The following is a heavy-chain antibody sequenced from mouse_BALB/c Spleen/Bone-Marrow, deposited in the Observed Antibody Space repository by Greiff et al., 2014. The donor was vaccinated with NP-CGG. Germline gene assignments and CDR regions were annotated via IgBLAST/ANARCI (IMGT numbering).Heavy chain of an antibody. D-gene: IGHD1-1*01. J-gene: IGHJ4*01. CDR3: ARSAYYGSSYGAMDY. CDR1: GYAFSSSW. Sequence: VQLQQSGPELVKPGASVKISCTGSGYAFSSSWMNWVKQRPGQGLEWIGRIYPGDGDTNSNGRFKGKATLTADRSSNTAYMQLSSLTSVYSAVYFCARSAYYGSSYGAMDYWGQGTSVTVSS. CDR2: IYPGDGDT. V-gene: IGHV1-82*01.